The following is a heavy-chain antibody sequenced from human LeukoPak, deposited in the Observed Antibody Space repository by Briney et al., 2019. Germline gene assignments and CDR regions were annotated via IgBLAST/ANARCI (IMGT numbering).Heavy chain of an antibody. CDR2: IKSKTDGGTT. CDR3: ILASAGPAY. J-gene: IGHJ4*02. D-gene: IGHD6-13*01. V-gene: IGHV3-15*01. Sequence: GGSLRLSCAASGFTFSNAWMTWVRQAPGKGLEWVGRIKSKTDGGTTDYAEPVKGRFTVSRDDSKNTLYLQMNTLKTEDTAVYYCILASAGPAYWGQGTLVTVSS. CDR1: GFTFSNAW.